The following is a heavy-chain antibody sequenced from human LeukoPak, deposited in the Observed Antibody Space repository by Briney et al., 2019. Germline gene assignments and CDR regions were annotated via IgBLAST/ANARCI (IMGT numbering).Heavy chain of an antibody. J-gene: IGHJ4*02. CDR3: AKDLGDGTFDY. Sequence: GGSLRLSCAASGLTFSSYGMHWVRQAPGKGLEWVAVISYDGSNKYYADSVKGRFTISRDNSKNTLYLQMNSLRAEDTAVYYCAKDLGDGTFDYWGQGTLVTVSS. CDR1: GLTFSSYG. V-gene: IGHV3-30*18. D-gene: IGHD2-21*02. CDR2: ISYDGSNK.